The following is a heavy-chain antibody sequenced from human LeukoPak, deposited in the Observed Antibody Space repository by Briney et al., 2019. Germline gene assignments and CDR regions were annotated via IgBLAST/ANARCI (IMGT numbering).Heavy chain of an antibody. CDR2: IIPIFGTA. V-gene: IGHV1-69*05. Sequence: VASVKVSCKASGGTFSSYAISWVRQAPGQGLEWMGEIIPIFGTANYAQKFQGRVTITTDESTSTAYMELSSLRSEDTAVYYCARDSEQLVPDAFDIWGQGTMVTVSS. CDR1: GGTFSSYA. D-gene: IGHD6-6*01. J-gene: IGHJ3*02. CDR3: ARDSEQLVPDAFDI.